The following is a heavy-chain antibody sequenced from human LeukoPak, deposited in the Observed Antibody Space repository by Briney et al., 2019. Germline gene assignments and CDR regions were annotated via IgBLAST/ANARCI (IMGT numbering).Heavy chain of an antibody. CDR3: ARTRSRGLNWFDP. CDR2: IYYSGST. J-gene: IGHJ5*02. V-gene: IGHV4-30-4*08. D-gene: IGHD3-16*01. Sequence: SETLSLTCTVSGGSISSGDYYWSWIRQPPGKGLEWIGYIYYSGSTYYNPSLKSRVTISVDTSKNQFSLKPSSVTAADTAVYYCARTRSRGLNWFDPWGQGTLVTVSS. CDR1: GGSISSGDYY.